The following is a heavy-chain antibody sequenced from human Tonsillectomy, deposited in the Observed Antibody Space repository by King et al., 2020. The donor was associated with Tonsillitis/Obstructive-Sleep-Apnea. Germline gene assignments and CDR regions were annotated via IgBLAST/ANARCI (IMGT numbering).Heavy chain of an antibody. CDR3: AKVKIGLGQDYYYYMDV. J-gene: IGHJ6*03. CDR2: IRWDGGST. CDR1: GFTFDDYT. V-gene: IGHV3-43*01. Sequence: VQLVESGGVVVQPGGSLRLSCAASGFTFDDYTMHWVRQAPGKGLEWVSLIRWDGGSTYYADSGKGRFTISRDNSKNSLYLQMNSLRTEDNALYYCAKVKIGLGQDYYYYMDVWGKGTTVTVSS. D-gene: IGHD3-16*01.